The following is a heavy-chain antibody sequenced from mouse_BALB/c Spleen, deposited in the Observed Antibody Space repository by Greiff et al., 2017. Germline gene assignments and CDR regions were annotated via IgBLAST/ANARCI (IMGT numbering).Heavy chain of an antibody. CDR3: ARDAVGGAMDY. V-gene: IGHV7-3*02. D-gene: IGHD3-1*01. J-gene: IGHJ4*01. Sequence: EVMLVESGGGLVQPGGSLRLSCATSGFTFTDYYMSWVRQPPGKALEWLGFIRNKANGYTTEYSASVKGRFTISRDNSQSILYLQMNTLRAEDSATYYCARDAVGGAMDYWGQGTSVTVSS. CDR2: IRNKANGYTT. CDR1: GFTFTDYY.